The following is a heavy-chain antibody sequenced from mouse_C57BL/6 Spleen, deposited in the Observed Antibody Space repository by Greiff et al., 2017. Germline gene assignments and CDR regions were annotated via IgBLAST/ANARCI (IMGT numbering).Heavy chain of an antibody. V-gene: IGHV5-4*01. CDR3: ARDERRSRYFDV. Sequence: EVQGVESGGGLVKPGGSLKLSCAASGFTFSSYAMSWVRQTPEKRLEWVATISDGGSYTYYPDNVKGRFTISRDNAKNNLYLQMSHLKSEDTAMYYCARDERRSRYFDVWGTGTTVTVSS. D-gene: IGHD1-1*01. J-gene: IGHJ1*03. CDR1: GFTFSSYA. CDR2: ISDGGSYT.